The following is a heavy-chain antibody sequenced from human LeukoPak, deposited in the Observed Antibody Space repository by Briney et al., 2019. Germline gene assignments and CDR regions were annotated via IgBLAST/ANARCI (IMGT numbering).Heavy chain of an antibody. J-gene: IGHJ3*02. D-gene: IGHD1-26*01. CDR1: GGTFSSYA. CDR3: ARVESGAFDI. Sequence: ASVKVSCKASGGTFSSYAISWVRQAPGQGLEWMGWMNPNSGNTGYAQKFQGRVTITRNTSISTAYMELSSLRSEDTAVYYCARVESGAFDIWGQGTMVTVSS. V-gene: IGHV1-8*03. CDR2: MNPNSGNT.